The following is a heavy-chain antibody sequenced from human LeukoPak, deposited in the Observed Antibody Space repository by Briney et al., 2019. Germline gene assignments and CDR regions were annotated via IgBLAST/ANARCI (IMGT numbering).Heavy chain of an antibody. CDR3: ATDGRGGTYDAFDI. D-gene: IGHD3-10*01. CDR1: GYTFTSYY. Sequence: GASVKVSCKASGYTFTSYYMHWVRQAPGQGLERMGIINPSGGSTSYAQKFQGRVTMTEDTSTDTAYMELSSLRSEDTAVYYCATDGRGGTYDAFDIWGQGTMVTVSS. CDR2: INPSGGST. V-gene: IGHV1-46*01. J-gene: IGHJ3*02.